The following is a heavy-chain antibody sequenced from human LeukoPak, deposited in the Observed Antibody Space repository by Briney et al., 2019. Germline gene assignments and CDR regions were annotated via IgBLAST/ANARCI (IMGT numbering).Heavy chain of an antibody. CDR3: AKVGGGGAAQLDY. J-gene: IGHJ4*02. CDR2: IYYSGST. CDR1: GGSISSYY. Sequence: PSETLSLTCTVSGGSISSYYWSWIRQPPGKGLEWIGYIYYSGSTKYNPSLKSRVTISVDTSKNQFSLKLSSVTAAETAVYYCAKVGGGGAAQLDYWGQGILVTVSS. V-gene: IGHV4-59*01. D-gene: IGHD6-6*01.